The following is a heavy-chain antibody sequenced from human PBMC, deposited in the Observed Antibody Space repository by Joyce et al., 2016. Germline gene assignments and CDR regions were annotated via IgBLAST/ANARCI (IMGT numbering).Heavy chain of an antibody. CDR2: AYYMGNT. CDR1: GDSISSRSYY. V-gene: IGHV4-39*01. CDR3: ARHDGVSHIVVV. D-gene: IGHD2-21*01. J-gene: IGHJ1*01. Sequence: QLQLQESGPGLVKPSETLSLTCTVSGDSISSRSYYCGWIRQPPGKGLEWIGSAYYMGNTYDNPSLKSRVTISVDTSKNKFSLKLNSVTAADTAVYYCARHDGVSHIVVVWGQGTLVTVSS.